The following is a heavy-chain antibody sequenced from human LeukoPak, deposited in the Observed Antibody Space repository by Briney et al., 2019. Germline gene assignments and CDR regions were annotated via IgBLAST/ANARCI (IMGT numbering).Heavy chain of an antibody. CDR3: ARHGMIMITFGGVIAALGAFDI. D-gene: IGHD3-16*02. V-gene: IGHV4-39*01. CDR1: GGSISSSSYS. Sequence: SETLSLTCTVSGGSISSSSYSWGWIRQPPGKGLEWIGSIYYSGSTYYNPSLKSRVTISVDTSKNQFSLKPSSVTAADTAVYYCARHGMIMITFGGVIAALGAFDIWGQGTMVTVSS. CDR2: IYYSGST. J-gene: IGHJ3*02.